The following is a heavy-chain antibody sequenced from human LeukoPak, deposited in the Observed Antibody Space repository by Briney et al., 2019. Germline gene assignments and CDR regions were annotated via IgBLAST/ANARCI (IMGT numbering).Heavy chain of an antibody. J-gene: IGHJ4*02. D-gene: IGHD5-18*01. CDR3: ARGRPYRYGSSQGGFDY. CDR1: GGSFSGYY. V-gene: IGHV4-34*01. CDR2: INHSGST. Sequence: SETLSLTCAVYGGSFSGYYWSWIRQPPGKGLEWIGEINHSGSTNYNPSLKSRVTISVDTSKNQFSLKLSSVTAADTAVYYCARGRPYRYGSSQGGFDYWGQGTLVTVSS.